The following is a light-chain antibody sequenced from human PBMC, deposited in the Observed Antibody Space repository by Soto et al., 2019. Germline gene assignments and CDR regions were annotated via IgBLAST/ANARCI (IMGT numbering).Light chain of an antibody. CDR3: QQYYITPLA. J-gene: IGKJ4*01. CDR2: LAS. CDR1: QSLLYNPNNNNY. Sequence: DVVVTQSTDSLAVSLGERASINCNSSQSLLYNPNNNNYLFYDQQKPGHPPKLLIYLASTRESGVPDRFSGSGFGTDFTLTISSLQAVDVAVYYCQQYYITPLAIGG. V-gene: IGKV4-1*01.